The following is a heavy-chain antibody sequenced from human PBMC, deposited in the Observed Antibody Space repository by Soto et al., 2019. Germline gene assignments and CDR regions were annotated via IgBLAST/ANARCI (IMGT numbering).Heavy chain of an antibody. CDR2: IYYIGST. J-gene: IGHJ5*02. V-gene: IGHV4-59*01. CDR3: ARGLRRQLLNWFDP. Sequence: PSETLSLTCTVSGGSISSYYWSWIRQPPGKGLEWIGYIYYIGSTNYNPPLKSRVTISVDTSKNQFSLKLSSVTAADTAVYYCARGLRRQLLNWFDPWGQGTLVTV. CDR1: GGSISSYY. D-gene: IGHD2-2*01.